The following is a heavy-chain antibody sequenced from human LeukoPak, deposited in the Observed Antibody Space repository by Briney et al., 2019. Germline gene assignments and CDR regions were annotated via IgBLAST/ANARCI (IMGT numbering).Heavy chain of an antibody. V-gene: IGHV3-7*01. D-gene: IGHD3-10*01. CDR1: GFTFSSYW. CDR2: IKQDGSEK. J-gene: IGHJ4*02. Sequence: GGSLRLSCAASGFTFSSYWMSWVRQAPGKGLEWVANIKQDGSEKYYVDSAKGRFTISRDNAKNSLYLQMNSLRAEDTAVYYCARDSLWFGELSLDYWGQGTLVTVSS. CDR3: ARDSLWFGELSLDY.